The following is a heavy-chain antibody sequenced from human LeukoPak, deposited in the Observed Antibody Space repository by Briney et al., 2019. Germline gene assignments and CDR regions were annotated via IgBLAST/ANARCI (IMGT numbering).Heavy chain of an antibody. CDR2: IWYDGSNK. D-gene: IGHD3-22*01. Sequence: GRSLRLSCAASGFTFSSYGMHWVRQAPGKGLEWVAVIWYDGSNKYYADSVKGRFTISRDNSKNTLYLQMNSPRAEDTAVYYCARDAERVYYDSSGYFVAYYFDYWGRGTLVTVSS. J-gene: IGHJ4*02. CDR1: GFTFSSYG. V-gene: IGHV3-33*01. CDR3: ARDAERVYYDSSGYFVAYYFDY.